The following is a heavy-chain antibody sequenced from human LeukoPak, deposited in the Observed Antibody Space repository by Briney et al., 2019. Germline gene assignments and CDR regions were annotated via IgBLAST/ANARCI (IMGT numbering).Heavy chain of an antibody. CDR1: GGSFSGYY. D-gene: IGHD6-19*01. V-gene: IGHV4-34*01. J-gene: IGHJ6*02. Sequence: SETLSLTCAVYGGSFSGYYWSWIRQPLGKGLEWIGEINHSGSTNYNPSLKSRVTISVDTSKNQFSRKLSSVTAADTAVYYCARVYSSGWPAYYYYGMDVWGQGTTVTVSS. CDR2: INHSGST. CDR3: ARVYSSGWPAYYYYGMDV.